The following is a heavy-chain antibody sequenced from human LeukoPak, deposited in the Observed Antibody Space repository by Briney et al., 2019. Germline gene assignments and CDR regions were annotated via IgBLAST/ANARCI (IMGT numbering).Heavy chain of an antibody. CDR1: SGSISSSSYY. D-gene: IGHD2-15*01. V-gene: IGHV4-39*01. Sequence: SEPLSLTCTVSSGSISSSSYYWAWIRLPPGKGLEWIGSVCYGRSTYNNPSLKSRVTIFVVTSKNHFALKLTSVTAADTAVYYCTRHTCSGGSCYSVDWFDPWGQGTLVTVSS. CDR3: TRHTCSGGSCYSVDWFDP. J-gene: IGHJ5*02. CDR2: VCYGRST.